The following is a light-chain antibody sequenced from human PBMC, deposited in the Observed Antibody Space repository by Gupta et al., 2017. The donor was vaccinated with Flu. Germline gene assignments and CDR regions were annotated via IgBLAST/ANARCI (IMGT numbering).Light chain of an antibody. J-gene: IGLJ3*02. CDR1: ISRTNE. CDR3: YGRDSSSNHLV. CDR2: GDS. Sequence: GDISRTNEGLRYRQKLGHAFLLVVYGDSNRATGIPVRFSVSNSGNTAALTITSAQVEYEADYYCYGRDSSSNHLVFGGGTKLTVL. V-gene: IGLV3-19*01.